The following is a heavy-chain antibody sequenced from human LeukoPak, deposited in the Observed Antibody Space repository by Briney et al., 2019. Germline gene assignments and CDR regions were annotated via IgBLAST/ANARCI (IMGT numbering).Heavy chain of an antibody. CDR3: ARGLRSTYYYGSGHYYYMDV. CDR2: IYTSGST. D-gene: IGHD3-10*01. J-gene: IGHJ6*03. Sequence: SETLSLTCTVSGGSISSGSYYWSWIRQPAGKGLEWIGRIYTSGSTNYNPSLKSRVTMSVDTSKNQFSLKLSSVTAADTAVYYCARGLRSTYYYGSGHYYYMDVWGKGTTVTISS. V-gene: IGHV4-61*02. CDR1: GGSISSGSYY.